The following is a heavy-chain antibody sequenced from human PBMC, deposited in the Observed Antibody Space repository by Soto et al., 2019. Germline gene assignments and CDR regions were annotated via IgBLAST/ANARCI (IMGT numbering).Heavy chain of an antibody. J-gene: IGHJ4*02. V-gene: IGHV1-69*13. CDR3: ARMWYYYDSSGYLDY. Sequence: SVKVSCKASGGTFSSYAISWVRQAPGQGLEWMGGIIPIFGTANCAQKFRGRVTITADESTSTAYMELSSLRSEDTAVYYCARMWYYYDSSGYLDYWGQGTLVTVSS. D-gene: IGHD3-22*01. CDR2: IIPIFGTA. CDR1: GGTFSSYA.